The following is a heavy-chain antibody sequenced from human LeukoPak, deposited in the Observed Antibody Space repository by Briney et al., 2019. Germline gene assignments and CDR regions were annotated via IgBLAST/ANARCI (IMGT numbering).Heavy chain of an antibody. CDR1: GGTFSSYA. CDR2: IIPIFGTA. Sequence: SVKVSCKASGGTFSSYAISWVRQAPGQGLEWMGRIIPIFGTANYAQKFQGRVTITTDESTSTAYMELSSLRSEDTAVYYCAREARYGGYYYYYYYMDVWGKGTTVTVSS. J-gene: IGHJ6*03. D-gene: IGHD3-16*02. V-gene: IGHV1-69*05. CDR3: AREARYGGYYYYYYYMDV.